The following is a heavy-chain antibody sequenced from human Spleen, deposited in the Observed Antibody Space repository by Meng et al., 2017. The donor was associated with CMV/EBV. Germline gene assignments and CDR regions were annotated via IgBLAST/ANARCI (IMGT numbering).Heavy chain of an antibody. D-gene: IGHD3-22*01. V-gene: IGHV1-8*01. CDR1: GYNLNSYD. CDR3: ARGDYDSSGRNWFDP. J-gene: IGHJ5*02. Sequence: SGYNLNSYDINWVRQATGQGLEWMGWMNPNSGNTGYAQKFQGRVTMTRNTSISTAYMELSSLRSEDTAVYYCARGDYDSSGRNWFDPWGQGTLVTVSS. CDR2: MNPNSGNT.